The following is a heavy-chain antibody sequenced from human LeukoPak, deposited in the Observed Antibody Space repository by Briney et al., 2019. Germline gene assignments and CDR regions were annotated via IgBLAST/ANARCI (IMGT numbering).Heavy chain of an antibody. V-gene: IGHV3-23*01. CDR3: AKDSRAYYYDSSGYYGAFDI. J-gene: IGHJ3*02. CDR2: ISGSGGST. D-gene: IGHD3-22*01. CDR1: GFTFSSYA. Sequence: GGSLRLSCAASGFTFSSYAMSWVHQAPGKGLEWVSAISGSGGSTYYADSVKGRFTISRDNSKNTLYLQMNSLRAEGTAVYYCAKDSRAYYYDSSGYYGAFDIWGQGTMVTVSS.